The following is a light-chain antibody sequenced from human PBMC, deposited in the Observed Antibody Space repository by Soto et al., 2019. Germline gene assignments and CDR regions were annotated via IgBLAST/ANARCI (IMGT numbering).Light chain of an antibody. CDR1: QSVSSN. CDR3: QQYGSSPPTWT. Sequence: EMVMTQSPATLSVSPGERATLSCRASQSVSSNLAWYQQKPGQAPRLLIYGASTRATGIPARFSGSGSGTEFTLTISSLQSEDFAVYYCQQYGSSPPTWTFGQGTKVEIK. V-gene: IGKV3-15*01. CDR2: GAS. J-gene: IGKJ1*01.